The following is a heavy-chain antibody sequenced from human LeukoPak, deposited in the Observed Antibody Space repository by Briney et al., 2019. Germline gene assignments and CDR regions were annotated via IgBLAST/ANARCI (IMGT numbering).Heavy chain of an antibody. D-gene: IGHD3-3*01. CDR1: GFTFSSYA. CDR2: ISCDGSNK. V-gene: IGHV3-30-3*01. J-gene: IGHJ4*02. Sequence: GGSLRLSCAASGFTFSSYAMHWVRQAPGKGLEWVAVISCDGSNKYYADSVKGRFTISRDNSKNTLYLQMNSLRAEDTAVYYCARDSTIFGVVITDYWGQGTLVTVSS. CDR3: ARDSTIFGVVITDY.